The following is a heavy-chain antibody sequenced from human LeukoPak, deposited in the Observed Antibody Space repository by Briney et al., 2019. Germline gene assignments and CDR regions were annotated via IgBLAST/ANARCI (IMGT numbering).Heavy chain of an antibody. J-gene: IGHJ4*02. CDR2: ISGYNGNT. CDR1: GYTFTNYG. CDR3: ARTYYYDTSGYYQFDY. Sequence: ASVKVSCKASGYTFTNYGISWVRQAPGQGLGWMGWISGYNGNTKYAQKVQGRVTMTTDTPTSTAYMDLGSVRSDDTAVYYCARTYYYDTSGYYQFDYWGQGTLVTVSS. V-gene: IGHV1-18*01. D-gene: IGHD3-22*01.